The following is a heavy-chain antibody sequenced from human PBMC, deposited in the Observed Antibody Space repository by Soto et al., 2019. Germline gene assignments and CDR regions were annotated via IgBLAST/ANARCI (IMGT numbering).Heavy chain of an antibody. V-gene: IGHV3-30*18. CDR3: AKDLDSSSPLNWFDP. Sequence: QVQLVESGGGVVQPGRSLRLSCAASGFTFSSYGMHWVRQAPGKGLGGVAVISYDGSNKYYADSVKGRFTISRDNSKNTLYLQMNSLRAEDTAVYYCAKDLDSSSPLNWFDPWGQGTLVTVSS. CDR2: ISYDGSNK. J-gene: IGHJ5*02. D-gene: IGHD6-13*01. CDR1: GFTFSSYG.